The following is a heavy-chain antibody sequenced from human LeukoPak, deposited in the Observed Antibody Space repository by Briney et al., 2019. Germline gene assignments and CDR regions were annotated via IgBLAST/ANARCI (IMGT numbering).Heavy chain of an antibody. D-gene: IGHD3-16*01. CDR1: GFTFSSYA. CDR3: ARELLGEGPDAFDV. CDR2: ISYDGSNK. Sequence: GGSLRLSCAASGFTFSSYAMHWVRQAPGKGLEWVAVISYDGSNKYYADSVKGRFTISRDNSKNTLYLQMNSLRAEDTAVYYCARELLGEGPDAFDVWGQGTIVTVSS. J-gene: IGHJ3*01. V-gene: IGHV3-30-3*01.